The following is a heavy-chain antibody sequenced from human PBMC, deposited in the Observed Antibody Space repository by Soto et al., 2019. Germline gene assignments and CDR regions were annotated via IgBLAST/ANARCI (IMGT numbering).Heavy chain of an antibody. Sequence: QVQLQESGPGLVKPSQTLSLTCTVSGGSISSGGYYWSWIRQHPGKGLEWIGYIYYSGRTYYTPSLKGRVTISVDTSKNQFSLKLSSVTAADTAVYYCARIRRVGVGYYYYYYMDVWGKGTTVTVSS. V-gene: IGHV4-31*03. J-gene: IGHJ6*03. CDR1: GGSISSGGYY. CDR2: IYYSGRT. D-gene: IGHD3-16*01. CDR3: ARIRRVGVGYYYYYYMDV.